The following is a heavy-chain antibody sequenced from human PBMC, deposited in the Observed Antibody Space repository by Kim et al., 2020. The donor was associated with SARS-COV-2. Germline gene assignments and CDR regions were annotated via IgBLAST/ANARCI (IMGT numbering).Heavy chain of an antibody. Sequence: SETLSLTCAVYGGSFSGFHWSWIRQSPGKGLEWLGDITHSGSVNYTPSLKSRVSVSIDTSKNQFSLRLTSVTAADTGSYYCARGRAGVVPSPVLGRGPHYDYFMMDVWGHGTAVAVSS. V-gene: IGHV4-34*01. CDR1: GGSFSGFH. CDR2: ITHSGSV. CDR3: ARGRAGVVPSPVLGRGPHYDYFMMDV. D-gene: IGHD3-10*01. J-gene: IGHJ6*02.